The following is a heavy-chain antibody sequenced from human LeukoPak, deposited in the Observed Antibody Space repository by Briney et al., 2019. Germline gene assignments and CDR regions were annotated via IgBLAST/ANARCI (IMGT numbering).Heavy chain of an antibody. CDR2: IYHSGST. CDR3: ARADGDYDGLDY. J-gene: IGHJ4*02. V-gene: IGHV4-4*02. Sequence: SETLSLTCAVSGGSISSSNWWSWVRQPLGKGLEWIGEIYHSGSTNYNPSLKSRVTISVDKSKNQFSLKLSSVTAADTAMYYCARADGDYDGLDYWGQGTLVTVSS. D-gene: IGHD4-17*01. CDR1: GGSISSSNW.